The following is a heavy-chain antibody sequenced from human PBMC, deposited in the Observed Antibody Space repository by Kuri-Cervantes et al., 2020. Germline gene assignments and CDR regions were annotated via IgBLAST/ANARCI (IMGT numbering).Heavy chain of an antibody. CDR1: GDSISPYY. CDR3: ARGGDMTPDI. Sequence: SETLSLTCTVSGDSISPYYWSWIRQPPGRGLEWIGYIYYSGSTNYNPSLKSRVTISVDTSKNQFSLKLTSVTAADTAVYYCARGGDMTPDIWGQGTMVTVSS. V-gene: IGHV4-59*01. CDR2: IYYSGST. D-gene: IGHD3-10*01. J-gene: IGHJ3*02.